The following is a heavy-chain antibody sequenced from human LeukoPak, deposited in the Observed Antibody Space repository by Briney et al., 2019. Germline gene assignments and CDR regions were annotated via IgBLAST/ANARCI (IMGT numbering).Heavy chain of an antibody. J-gene: IGHJ4*01. CDR1: GGSISSYY. Sequence: PSETLSLTCTVSGGSISSYYWSWIRQPPGKGLEWIGYISYSGSTNYNPSLKSRVTISVDTSKNQFSLKLRSVTAADTAVYYCARDRGNSGAAYFDYWGQEPWSPSPQ. CDR2: ISYSGST. D-gene: IGHD4-23*01. CDR3: ARDRGNSGAAYFDY. V-gene: IGHV4-59*01.